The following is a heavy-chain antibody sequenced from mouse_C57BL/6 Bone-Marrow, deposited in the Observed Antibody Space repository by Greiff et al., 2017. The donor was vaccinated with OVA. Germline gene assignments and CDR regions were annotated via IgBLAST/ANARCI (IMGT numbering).Heavy chain of an antibody. V-gene: IGHV1-81*01. CDR3: ARSPFTTVVDY. CDR1: GYTFTSYG. D-gene: IGHD1-1*01. Sequence: VNVVESGAELARPGASVKLSCKASGYTFTSYGISWVKQRTGQGLEWIGEIYPRSGNTYYNEKFKGKATLTADKSSSTAYMELRSLTSEDSAVYFCARSPFTTVVDYWGQGTTLTVSS. CDR2: IYPRSGNT. J-gene: IGHJ2*01.